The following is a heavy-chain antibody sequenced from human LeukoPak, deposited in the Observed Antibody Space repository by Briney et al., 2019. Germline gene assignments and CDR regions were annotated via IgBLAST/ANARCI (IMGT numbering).Heavy chain of an antibody. J-gene: IGHJ4*02. CDR3: ARGSEDWVATIGY. CDR1: GYTFTGYY. D-gene: IGHD5-12*01. V-gene: IGHV1-2*02. CDR2: INPNSVGT. Sequence: GASVKVSCKASGYTFTGYYMHWVRQAPGQGLEWMGWINPNSVGTNNEQKFQGRVTMTSDTSISTAYMELSRMRSDDTAVHYCARGSEDWVATIGYWGQGTLVTVSS.